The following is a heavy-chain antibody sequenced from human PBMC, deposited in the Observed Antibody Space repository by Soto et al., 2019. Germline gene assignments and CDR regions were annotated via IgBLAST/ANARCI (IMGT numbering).Heavy chain of an antibody. D-gene: IGHD6-13*01. J-gene: IGHJ3*02. V-gene: IGHV6-1*01. Sequence: SQTLSLTCAISGDSVSSNSAAWNWIRQSPSRGLEWLGRTYYRSKWYNDYAVSVKSRITINPDTSKNQFSLQLNSVNPEDTAVYYCARDLSGLAAAGRKGGVGAFDIWGQGTMVTVSS. CDR2: TYYRSKWYN. CDR1: GDSVSSNSAA. CDR3: ARDLSGLAAAGRKGGVGAFDI.